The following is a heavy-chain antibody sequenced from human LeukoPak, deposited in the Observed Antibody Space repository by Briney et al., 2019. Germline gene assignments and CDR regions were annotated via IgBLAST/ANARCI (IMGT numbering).Heavy chain of an antibody. CDR3: ARGGYYGSGNDFRFDP. J-gene: IGHJ5*02. CDR1: GGSISSSSYY. V-gene: IGHV4-39*07. CDR2: IYYSGST. Sequence: SETLSLICTVSGGSISSSSYYWGWIRQPPGKGLEWIGNIYYSGSTYYNPSLKSRVTISVETSKNQFSLKLKSVTAADTAVYYCARGGYYGSGNDFRFDPWGQGTLVTVSS. D-gene: IGHD3-10*01.